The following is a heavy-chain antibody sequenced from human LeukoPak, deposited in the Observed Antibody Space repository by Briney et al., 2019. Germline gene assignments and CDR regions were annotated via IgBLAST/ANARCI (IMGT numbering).Heavy chain of an antibody. Sequence: SETLSLTCTVSGGSISSGGYYWSWVRQPPGKGLEWIGYIYYSGSTNYNPSLKSRVTMSVDTSKNQFSLKLNSVTAADTAMYYCARRYCSGGGSCYSSFDYWGLGTLVTVSS. CDR3: ARRYCSGGGSCYSSFDY. CDR1: GGSISSGGYY. V-gene: IGHV4-61*08. J-gene: IGHJ4*02. CDR2: IYYSGST. D-gene: IGHD2-15*01.